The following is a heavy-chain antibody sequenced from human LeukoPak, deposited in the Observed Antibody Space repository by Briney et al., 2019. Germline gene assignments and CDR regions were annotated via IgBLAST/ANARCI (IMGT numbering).Heavy chain of an antibody. V-gene: IGHV5-51*01. D-gene: IGHD2-15*01. Sequence: KISXQGSGSTFTXXXIAWVRQLXGXGLXWXGXVYPGDSDTRYSPSFQGQVTISADKSINTAYLQWSSLKASDTAMYYCARRGFCSGGSCFXAXFDFWGQGTLLTVXS. CDR2: VYPGDSDT. J-gene: IGHJ4*02. CDR3: ARRGFCSGGSCFXAXFDF. CDR1: GSTFTXXX.